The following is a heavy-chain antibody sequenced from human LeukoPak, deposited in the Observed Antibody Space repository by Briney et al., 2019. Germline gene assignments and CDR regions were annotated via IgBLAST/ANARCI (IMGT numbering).Heavy chain of an antibody. D-gene: IGHD1-1*01. V-gene: IGHV3-33*01. CDR3: ARDRGTLSYYYGMDV. CDR2: IGYDGSDK. Sequence: GGSLRLSCAASGFTFSSYGRHWVRQAPGKGLEWVAVIGYDGSDKYYADSVKGRFTISRDNSKNTLYLQMNSLRAEDTAVYYCARDRGTLSYYYGMDVWGQGTTVTVSS. J-gene: IGHJ6*02. CDR1: GFTFSSYG.